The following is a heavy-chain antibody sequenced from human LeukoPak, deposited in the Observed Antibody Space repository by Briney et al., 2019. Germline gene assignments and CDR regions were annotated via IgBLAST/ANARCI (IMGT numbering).Heavy chain of an antibody. CDR2: IYHSGST. CDR1: GGSISSSNW. CDR3: ARVATYSGSSADY. Sequence: SETLSLTCAVSGGSISSSNWWSWVRQPPGKGLEWIGEIYHSGSTNYNPSLKSRVTISVDKSKNQFSLKLSSVTAADTAVYYCARVATYSGSSADYWGQGTLVTVSS. D-gene: IGHD1-26*01. V-gene: IGHV4-4*02. J-gene: IGHJ4*02.